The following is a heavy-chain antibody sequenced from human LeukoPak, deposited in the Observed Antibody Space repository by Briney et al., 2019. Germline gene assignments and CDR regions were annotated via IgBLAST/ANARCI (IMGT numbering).Heavy chain of an antibody. CDR3: AKDLSSIVVVPAAMVD. CDR2: IRYDGSNK. V-gene: IGHV3-30*02. CDR1: GFTFSSYG. J-gene: IGHJ4*02. D-gene: IGHD2-2*01. Sequence: GSLRLSCAASGFTFSSYGMHWVRQAPGKGLEWVAFIRYDGSNKYYADSVKGRFTISRDNSKNTLYLQMNSLRAEDTAVYYCAKDLSSIVVVPAAMVDWGQGTLVTVSS.